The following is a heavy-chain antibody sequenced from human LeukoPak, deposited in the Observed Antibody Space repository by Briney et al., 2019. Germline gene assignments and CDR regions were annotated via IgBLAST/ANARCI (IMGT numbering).Heavy chain of an antibody. D-gene: IGHD3-3*01. Sequence: SETLSLTCTVSGGSISSYYWSWIRQPPGKGLEWIGYIYYRGSTNYNPSLKSRVTISVDTSKNQFSLKLSSVTAADTAVYYCARGLEYYDFWSGLNYYYYYMDVWGKGTTVTVSS. CDR3: ARGLEYYDFWSGLNYYYYYMDV. J-gene: IGHJ6*03. V-gene: IGHV4-59*01. CDR1: GGSISSYY. CDR2: IYYRGST.